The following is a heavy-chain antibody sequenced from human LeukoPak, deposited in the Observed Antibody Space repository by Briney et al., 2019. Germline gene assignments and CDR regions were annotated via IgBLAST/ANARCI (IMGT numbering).Heavy chain of an antibody. D-gene: IGHD1-26*01. CDR1: GGSISIFY. V-gene: IGHV4-59*01. CDR3: ARDRELGV. J-gene: IGHJ6*02. Sequence: SDTLSLTCTVSGGSISIFYWSWIRQSPGKGLEWIGYIYHSVNANYNPSLKSRVTISVDMSRNQFSLKLNSVTAADTAIYYCARDRELGVWGQGTTVTVSS. CDR2: IYHSVNA.